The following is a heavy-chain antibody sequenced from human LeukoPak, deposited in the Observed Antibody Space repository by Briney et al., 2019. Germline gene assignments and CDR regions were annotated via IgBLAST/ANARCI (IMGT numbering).Heavy chain of an antibody. J-gene: IGHJ2*01. Sequence: ASVKVSCKASGYTFTSYGISWVRQAPGQGLEWMGWISAYNGNTNYAQKLQGRVTMTTDTSTSTAYMELRSLRSDDTAVYYCARVKEDYYYDSSGSLGPYWYFDLWGRGTLVTVSS. V-gene: IGHV1-18*01. D-gene: IGHD3-22*01. CDR1: GYTFTSYG. CDR3: ARVKEDYYYDSSGSLGPYWYFDL. CDR2: ISAYNGNT.